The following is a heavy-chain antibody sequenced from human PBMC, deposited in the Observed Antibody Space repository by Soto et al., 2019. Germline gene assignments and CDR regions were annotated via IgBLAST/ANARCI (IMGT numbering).Heavy chain of an antibody. CDR1: RGSFSGYY. J-gene: IGHJ4*02. V-gene: IGHV4-34*01. CDR3: ARAPKVSGSSQTRPDF. Sequence: SDTLSITWSISRGSFSGYYWSWIRQPPGKGLEWIGEISQSGNTSYSPSLKSRVSISIDTSKKQFSLNLAPVSAADTAVYYCARAPKVSGSSQTRPDFWGQGTLVT. D-gene: IGHD6-6*01. CDR2: ISQSGNT.